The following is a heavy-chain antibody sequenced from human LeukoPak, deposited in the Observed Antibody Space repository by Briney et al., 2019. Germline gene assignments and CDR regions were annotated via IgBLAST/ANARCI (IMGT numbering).Heavy chain of an antibody. CDR1: GYTFTGYY. V-gene: IGHV1-2*02. CDR3: TRTRSFDI. J-gene: IGHJ3*02. Sequence: GASVKVSCKASGYTFTGYYMHWVRQAPGQGLEWMGWIDCDGGGTYYAQKFQGRVTMTRDTSISTAYIELSGLTSDDTAVYYCTRTRSFDIWGQGTMVIVS. CDR2: IDCDGGGT.